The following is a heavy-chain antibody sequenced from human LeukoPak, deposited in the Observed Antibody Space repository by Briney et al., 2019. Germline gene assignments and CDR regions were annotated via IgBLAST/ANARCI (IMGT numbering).Heavy chain of an antibody. CDR2: INHSGST. Sequence: SETLSLTCAVYGGSFSGYYWSWIRQPPGKGLEWIGEINHSGSTNYNPSLKSRVTISVDTSKNQFSLKLSSVTAADTAVYYCARDFDWFDPWGQGTLVTVSS. J-gene: IGHJ5*02. CDR1: GGSFSGYY. V-gene: IGHV4-34*01. CDR3: ARDFDWFDP.